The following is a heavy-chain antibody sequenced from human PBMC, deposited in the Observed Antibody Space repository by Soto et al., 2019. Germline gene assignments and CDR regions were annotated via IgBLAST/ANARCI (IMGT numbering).Heavy chain of an antibody. CDR3: ARRANSGTGYYFDF. CDR2: ISYSGTT. V-gene: IGHV4-39*01. Sequence: SETLSLTCTVSGVSISSRSYYWAWVRQPPGKGLEWIGSISYSGTTYYNPSLQSQVTLSVDASKDQFSLRLTSVTAADTAVYYCARRANSGTGYYFDFWGQGTLVTVSS. D-gene: IGHD5-12*01. CDR1: GVSISSRSYY. J-gene: IGHJ4*02.